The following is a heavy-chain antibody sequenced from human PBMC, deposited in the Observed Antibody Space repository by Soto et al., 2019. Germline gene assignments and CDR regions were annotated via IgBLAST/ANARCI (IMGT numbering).Heavy chain of an antibody. V-gene: IGHV4-59*08. CDR3: ARMSYYYYYMDV. J-gene: IGHJ6*03. CDR2: IYYSGST. CDR1: GCSISSYY. Sequence: PSETLSLTCTFSGCSISSYYWSWIRQPPGKGLEWIGYIYYSGSTNYNPSLKSRVTISVDTSKNQFSLELSSVTAADTAVYYCARMSYYYYYMDVWGKGTTVTVSS.